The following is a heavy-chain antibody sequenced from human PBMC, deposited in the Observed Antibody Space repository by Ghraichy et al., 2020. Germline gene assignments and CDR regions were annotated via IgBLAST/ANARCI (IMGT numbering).Heavy chain of an antibody. CDR3: ARATIRDALDV. CDR1: GGSFSGYY. V-gene: IGHV4-34*01. Sequence: GSLSLTCAVYGGSFSGYYWTWIRQPPGTGLEWIGEINHSGGSNYNPSLKSRVTMSVDTSKNQFSLNLSSVTAADTAVYYCARATIRDALDVWGQGTTVTVSS. D-gene: IGHD5-12*01. J-gene: IGHJ6*02. CDR2: INHSGGS.